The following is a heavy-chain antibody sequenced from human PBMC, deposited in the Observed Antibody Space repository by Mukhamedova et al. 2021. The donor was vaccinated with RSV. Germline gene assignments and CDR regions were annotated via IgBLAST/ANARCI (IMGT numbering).Heavy chain of an antibody. CDR3: ARDGDPSTWTFDY. J-gene: IGHJ4*02. CDR2: ISHDGGDK. D-gene: IGHD6-13*01. CDR1: G. V-gene: IGHV3-30*19. Sequence: GMHWVRQAPGKGLEWVARISHDGGDKHYADSVKGRFTISRDNSKNTLNLQMNSLRGEDTAVYYCARDGDPSTWTFDYWGQGNLVTV.